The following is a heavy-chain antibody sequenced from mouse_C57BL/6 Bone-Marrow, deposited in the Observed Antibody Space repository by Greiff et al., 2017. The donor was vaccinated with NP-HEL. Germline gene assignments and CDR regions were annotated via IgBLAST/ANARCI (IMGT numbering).Heavy chain of an antibody. CDR3: ARTMDYYGSSYEEGFFYAMDY. J-gene: IGHJ4*01. V-gene: IGHV14-3*01. Sequence: EVQGVESVAELVRPGASVKLSCTASGFNIKNTYMHWVKQRPEQGLEWIGRIDPANGNTKYAPKFQGKATITADPSSNTAYLQLSSLTSEDTAIYYCARTMDYYGSSYEEGFFYAMDYWGQGTSVTVSS. D-gene: IGHD1-1*01. CDR2: IDPANGNT. CDR1: GFNIKNTY.